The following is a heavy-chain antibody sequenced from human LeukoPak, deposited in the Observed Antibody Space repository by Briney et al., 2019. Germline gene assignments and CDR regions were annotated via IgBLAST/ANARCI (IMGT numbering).Heavy chain of an antibody. CDR3: AREEGTQWLVLDY. CDR2: IIPIFGTA. CDR1: GGTFSSYA. J-gene: IGHJ4*02. Sequence: ASVKVSCKASGGTFSSYAISWVRQAPGQGLEWMGGIIPIFGTANYAQKFQGRVTMTRDMSTSTVYMELSSLRSEDTAVYYCAREEGTQWLVLDYWGQGTLVTVSS. D-gene: IGHD6-19*01. V-gene: IGHV1-69*05.